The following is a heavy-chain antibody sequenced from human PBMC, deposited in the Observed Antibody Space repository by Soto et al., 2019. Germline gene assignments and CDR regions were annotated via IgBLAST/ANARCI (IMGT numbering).Heavy chain of an antibody. D-gene: IGHD3-10*01. CDR1: GGIFSTYA. J-gene: IGHJ4*02. CDR3: ARDRDDYGSGNYYNRIDF. CDR2: IMPIFGTP. V-gene: IGHV1-69*01. Sequence: QVQLVQSGAEVKKPGSSVKVCCKASGGIFSTYAISWLRQAPGQGLEWMGGIMPIFGTPNYAQRFQGRVTITADESTTTSYMELSRLKSEDTAVYYCARDRDDYGSGNYYNRIDFWGQGTLVTVSS.